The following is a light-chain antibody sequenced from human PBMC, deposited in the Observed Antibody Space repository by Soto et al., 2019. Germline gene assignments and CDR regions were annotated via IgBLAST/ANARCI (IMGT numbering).Light chain of an antibody. J-gene: IGLJ3*02. V-gene: IGLV1-40*01. CDR2: ANS. CDR1: SSNIGAGYD. Sequence: QSVLTQPPSVSGAPGQTVTISCTGSSSNIGAGYDVHWYQQFPGTAPKLLIYANSNRPSGVPDRFYGSKSGTSASLAITGLQAEDEADYYCQSHDSSLSGWVFGGGTKLTVL. CDR3: QSHDSSLSGWV.